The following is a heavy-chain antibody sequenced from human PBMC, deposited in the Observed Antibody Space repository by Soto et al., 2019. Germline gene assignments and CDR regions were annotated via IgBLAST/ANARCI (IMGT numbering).Heavy chain of an antibody. CDR3: AKAFVYSTSSSRPRLSPFDY. D-gene: IGHD6-6*01. CDR1: GFAFDDYG. Sequence: GGSLRLSCAASGFAFDDYGMHWVRQAPGKGLEWVSGISWNSGNIGYAESVKGRFTISRDNAKNSLFLQMNSLRAEDTALYYCAKAFVYSTSSSRPRLSPFDYWGQGTLVTVSS. CDR2: ISWNSGNI. J-gene: IGHJ4*02. V-gene: IGHV3-9*01.